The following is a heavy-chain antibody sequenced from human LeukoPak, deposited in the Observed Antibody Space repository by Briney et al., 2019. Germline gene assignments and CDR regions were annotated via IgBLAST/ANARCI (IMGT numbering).Heavy chain of an antibody. CDR1: GYSISSGYY. Sequence: SETLSLTCTVSGYSISSGYYWGWIRQPPGQGLEWIGSINHSGSTNYNPSLKSRVTTSVDTSKNQFSLKLSSVTAADTAVYYCARHPLPAAIRRYFDLWGRGTLVTVSS. CDR2: INHSGST. D-gene: IGHD2-2*02. J-gene: IGHJ2*01. V-gene: IGHV4-38-2*02. CDR3: ARHPLPAAIRRYFDL.